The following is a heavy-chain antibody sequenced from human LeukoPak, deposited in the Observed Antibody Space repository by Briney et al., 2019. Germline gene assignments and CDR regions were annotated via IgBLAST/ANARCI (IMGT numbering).Heavy chain of an antibody. Sequence: GGSLRLSCAASGFTFSSYGMHWVRQAPGKGLEWVAVISYDGSNKYYADSVKGRFTISRDNSKNTLYLQMNSLRAEDTAVYYCAKTSRITMVRGAPKDGMDVWGQGTTVTVSS. V-gene: IGHV3-30*18. J-gene: IGHJ6*02. CDR1: GFTFSSYG. CDR2: ISYDGSNK. D-gene: IGHD3-10*01. CDR3: AKTSRITMVRGAPKDGMDV.